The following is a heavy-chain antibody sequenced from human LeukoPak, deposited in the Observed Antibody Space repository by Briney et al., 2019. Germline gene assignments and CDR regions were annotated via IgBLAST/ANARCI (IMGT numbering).Heavy chain of an antibody. CDR1: GYTFTRYG. D-gene: IGHD3-22*01. V-gene: IGHV1-18*01. CDR3: ARVLYYYDSSGYVYYFDY. CDR2: ISAYNGNT. J-gene: IGHJ4*02. Sequence: ASVKVSCKASGYTFTRYGISWVRQAPGQGLEWMGWISAYNGNTNYAQKLQGRVTMTTDTSTSTACMELRSLRSDDTAVYYCARVLYYYDSSGYVYYFDYWGQGTLVTVSS.